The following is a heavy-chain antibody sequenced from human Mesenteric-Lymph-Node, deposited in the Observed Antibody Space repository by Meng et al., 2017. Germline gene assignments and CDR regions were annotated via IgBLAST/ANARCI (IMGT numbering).Heavy chain of an antibody. J-gene: IGHJ4*02. D-gene: IGHD3-16*02. CDR1: GYTFTASF. CDR3: ATGPEFVSTLDF. V-gene: IGHV1-3*04. CDR2: VNSDNGDT. Sequence: QVQLVQSGAEVKKPGASVKISFGASGYTFTASFMHWVRQAPGQRLEWMGRVNSDNGDTDYSQRFQDRVSISRDTSATTAYMELSSLRSEDTAVYYCATGPEFVSTLDFWGQGTLVTVSS.